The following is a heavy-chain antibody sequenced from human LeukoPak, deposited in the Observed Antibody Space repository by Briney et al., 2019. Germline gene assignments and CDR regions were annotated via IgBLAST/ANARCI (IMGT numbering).Heavy chain of an antibody. CDR3: AKDQITTTTIDAFDI. D-gene: IGHD1-1*01. CDR2: ISGSGGST. J-gene: IGHJ3*02. Sequence: GGSLRLSCAASGFLFSSFEVNWVRQAPGKGLEWVSAISGSGGSTYYADSVKGRFTISRDNSKNTLYLQMNSLRAEDTAVYYCAKDQITTTTIDAFDIWGQGTMVTVSS. CDR1: GFLFSSFE. V-gene: IGHV3-23*01.